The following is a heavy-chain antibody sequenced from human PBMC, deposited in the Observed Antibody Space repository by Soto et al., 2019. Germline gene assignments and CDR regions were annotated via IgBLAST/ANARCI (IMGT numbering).Heavy chain of an antibody. V-gene: IGHV4-39*01. D-gene: IGHD5-18*01. CDR1: GGSISSSVYY. J-gene: IGHJ5*02. Sequence: SETLCLTWTVSGGSISSSVYYWGWIRQPPGKGLEWIGSIYYSGSTYYNPSLKSRVTISVDTSKNQFSLKLSSVTAADTAVYYCARHDRGYSYGHKWFDPWGQGTLVTVS. CDR3: ARHDRGYSYGHKWFDP. CDR2: IYYSGST.